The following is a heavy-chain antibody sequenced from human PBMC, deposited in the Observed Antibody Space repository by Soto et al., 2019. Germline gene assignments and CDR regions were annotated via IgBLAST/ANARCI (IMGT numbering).Heavy chain of an antibody. CDR1: GFTLGSYN. V-gene: IGHV3-21*01. CDR3: SRHGCVGFDL. CDR2: ISRSTTYI. D-gene: IGHD1-26*01. J-gene: IGHJ5*02. Sequence: NPGGSLRLSCVASGFTLGSYNMNWVRQAPGKGLEWVSTISRSTTYIYYADSVKGRFTISRDNARNSLYLHIDRLRPEDTGVYYCSRHGCVGFDLWGQGTPVTVSS.